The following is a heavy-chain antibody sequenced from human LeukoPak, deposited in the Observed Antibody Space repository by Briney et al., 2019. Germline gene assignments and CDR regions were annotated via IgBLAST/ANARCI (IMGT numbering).Heavy chain of an antibody. CDR1: GFTFSDYY. CDR2: ISASSSDT. Sequence: PGGSLRLSCAASGFTFSDYYMSWLRQAPGKGLEWLSYISASSSDTSYADSVKGRFTISRDNARNSVYLQMNSLRAEDTAVYYCAFPTREPDSWGQGTLVTVS. V-gene: IGHV3-11*06. CDR3: AFPTREPDS. J-gene: IGHJ4*02. D-gene: IGHD1-14*01.